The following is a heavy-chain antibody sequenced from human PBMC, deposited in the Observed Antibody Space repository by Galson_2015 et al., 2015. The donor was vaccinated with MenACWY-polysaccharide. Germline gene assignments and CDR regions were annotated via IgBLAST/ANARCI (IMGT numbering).Heavy chain of an antibody. V-gene: IGHV4-39*07. CDR2: VSSAGSA. J-gene: IGHJ5*02. CDR1: GVSISRTSHY. Sequence: SETLSLTCTVSGVSISRTSHYWAWIRQPPGKGLEWIGTVSSAGSAYYNSSLNSRVTISVDTSKNQFSLKLSSVTAADTAVYYCARIEGMNRGNYYNYGWFDPWGQGTLVTVSA. D-gene: IGHD5-18*01. CDR3: ARIEGMNRGNYYNYGWFDP.